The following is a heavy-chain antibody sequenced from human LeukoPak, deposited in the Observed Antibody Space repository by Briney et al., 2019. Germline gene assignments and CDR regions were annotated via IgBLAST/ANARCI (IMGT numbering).Heavy chain of an antibody. CDR1: GGSISIGGYS. Sequence: SETLSLTCAVSGGSISIGGYSGSWVRQPPGEGLEWLGYIYHSGSNYCNTTLKGRVTISVDRSKNQFSLKLSSVTAADTAVYYCARALQAFDIWGQGTMVTVSS. CDR2: IYHSGSN. CDR3: ARALQAFDI. J-gene: IGHJ3*02. V-gene: IGHV4-30-2*01.